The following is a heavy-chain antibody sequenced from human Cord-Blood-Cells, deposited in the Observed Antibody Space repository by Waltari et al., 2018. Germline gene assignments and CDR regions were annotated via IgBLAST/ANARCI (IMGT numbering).Heavy chain of an antibody. V-gene: IGHV4-34*01. Sequence: QVQLQQWGAGLLTPSETLSLNCAVYGGSLRGYYRRWNRQPPGKGLEWIGEINHSGSTNYTPSLKSRVTISVDTSKNQFSLKLSSVTAADTAVYYCARQPETTYCFDYWGQGTLVTVSS. D-gene: IGHD1-1*01. J-gene: IGHJ4*02. CDR3: ARQPETTYCFDY. CDR2: INHSGST. CDR1: GGSLRGYY.